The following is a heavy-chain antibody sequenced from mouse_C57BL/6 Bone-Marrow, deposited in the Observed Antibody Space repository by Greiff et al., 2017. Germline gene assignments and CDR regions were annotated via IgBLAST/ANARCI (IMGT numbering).Heavy chain of an antibody. V-gene: IGHV1-47*01. J-gene: IGHJ1*03. D-gene: IGHD1-1*01. CDR3: ARGIFTTVVDDWYLGV. CDR1: GYTFTTYP. Sequence: LQESGAELVKPGASVKMSCKASGYTFTTYPIEWMKQNHGKSLEWIGNFHPYNDDTKYNEKFKGKATLPVEKSSSTVYLALSRLTSDGSAVYDCARGIFTTVVDDWYLGVWGTGTTVTVSS. CDR2: FHPYNDDT.